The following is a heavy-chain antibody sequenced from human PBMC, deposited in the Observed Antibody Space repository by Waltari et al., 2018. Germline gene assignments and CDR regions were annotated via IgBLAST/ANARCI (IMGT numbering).Heavy chain of an antibody. D-gene: IGHD3-16*01. CDR3: ARGEYYDYVPLFDY. CDR1: GFTFSSSA. Sequence: QVQLVESGGGVVQPGRSLRLSCAASGFTFSSSAMPWVRQAPGKGLEWVAVISYDGSNKYYADSVKGRFTISRDNSKNTLYLQMNSLRAEDTAVYYCARGEYYDYVPLFDYWGQGTLVTVSS. CDR2: ISYDGSNK. V-gene: IGHV3-30*01. J-gene: IGHJ4*02.